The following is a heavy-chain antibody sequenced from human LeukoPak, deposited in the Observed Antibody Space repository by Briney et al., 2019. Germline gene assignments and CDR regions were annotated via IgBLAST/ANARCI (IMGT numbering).Heavy chain of an antibody. CDR2: AWNDGRTT. V-gene: IGHV3-30*02. J-gene: IGHJ5*02. CDR3: ARGPHIAAAGTWWFDP. CDR1: GFTFWKYG. Sequence: GGSLRLSCATSGFTFWKYGMHWVRQAPGKGLEWVAIAWNDGRTTHHADSVKGRFSISRDNSKNTLYLQMNSLRSEDTAVYYCARGPHIAAAGTWWFDPWGQGTLVTVSS. D-gene: IGHD6-13*01.